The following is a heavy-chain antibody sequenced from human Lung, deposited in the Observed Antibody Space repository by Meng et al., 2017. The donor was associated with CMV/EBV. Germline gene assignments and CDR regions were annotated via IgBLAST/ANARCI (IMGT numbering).Heavy chain of an antibody. CDR3: ARDYTEGDYFDY. V-gene: IGHV4-30-4*01. J-gene: IGHJ4*02. D-gene: IGHD3-16*01. CDR2: VSYPGTP. Sequence: TVSVGSVTNGDSYWRWFRQPPGTGLEWIGSVSYPGTPYYNPSLKSRLTISIDTSKNQFSLHLRSVTAADTAVYYCARDYTEGDYFDYWGQGALVTVSS. CDR1: VGSVTNGDSY.